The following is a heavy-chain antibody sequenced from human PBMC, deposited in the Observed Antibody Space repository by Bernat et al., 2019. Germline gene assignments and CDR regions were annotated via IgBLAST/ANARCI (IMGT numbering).Heavy chain of an antibody. CDR3: GRDSGRVVAATGYFQH. V-gene: IGHV3-30-3*01. J-gene: IGHJ1*01. CDR2: ISYDGSNK. Sequence: QVQLVESGGGVVQPGRSLRLSCAASGFTFSSYAMHWVRQAPGKGLEWVAVISYDGSNKYYADSVKGRFTISRDNSKNTLYLQMNSLRAEDTAVYYCGRDSGRVVAATGYFQHWGQGTLVTVSS. CDR1: GFTFSSYA. D-gene: IGHD2-15*01.